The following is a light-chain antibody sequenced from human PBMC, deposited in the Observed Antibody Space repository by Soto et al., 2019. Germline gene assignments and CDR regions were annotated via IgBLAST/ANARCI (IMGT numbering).Light chain of an antibody. CDR2: DAS. J-gene: IGKJ1*01. CDR3: HQYNNWPPWT. Sequence: DIVMTQSPATLSVSPGERATLSCRASQNIRTDLAWYQQRSGQGPRLLIYDASTRATGIPARFSGSGSGTDFTLTISSLQSEDFAVYYCHQYNNWPPWTFGQGTNV. V-gene: IGKV3D-15*01. CDR1: QNIRTD.